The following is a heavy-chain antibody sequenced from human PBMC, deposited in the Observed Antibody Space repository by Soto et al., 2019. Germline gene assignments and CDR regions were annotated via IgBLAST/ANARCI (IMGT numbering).Heavy chain of an antibody. D-gene: IGHD3-10*01. CDR3: ARYPSMVRGKAYYYYGMDV. J-gene: IGHJ6*02. CDR2: INPSGGST. Sequence: QVQLVQSGAEVKKPGASVKVSCKASGYTFTSYYMHWVRQAPGQGLEWMGIINPSGGSTSYAQKFQGGVTMTRDTSTSTVYMELSSLRSEDTAVYYCARYPSMVRGKAYYYYGMDVWGQGTTVTVSS. V-gene: IGHV1-46*01. CDR1: GYTFTSYY.